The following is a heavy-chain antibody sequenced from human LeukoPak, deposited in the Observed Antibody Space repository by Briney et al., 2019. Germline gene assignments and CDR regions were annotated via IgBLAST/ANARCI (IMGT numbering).Heavy chain of an antibody. CDR3: ARGNQDTPATMPFDY. CDR1: GFTFSSYS. Sequence: PGGSLRLSCAASGFTFSSYSMNWVRQAPGKGLEWVSYISSGATIIYYADSVKGRFTISRDNAKNSLYLQMNSLRDEDTAVYYCARGNQDTPATMPFDYWGQGTPATVSS. J-gene: IGHJ4*02. D-gene: IGHD2-2*01. V-gene: IGHV3-48*02. CDR2: ISSGATII.